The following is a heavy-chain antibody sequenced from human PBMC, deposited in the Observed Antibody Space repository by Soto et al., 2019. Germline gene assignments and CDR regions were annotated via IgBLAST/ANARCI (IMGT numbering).Heavy chain of an antibody. Sequence: GGSLRLSCAASKFSFSGYWMHWVRQAPGKGLEWVSAINSGGGTTHYADSVKGRFTITRDNSKNMLYLEMNSLTVEDTAVYYCVRRAQYFDGTGFHAFDIWGQGTRVTVSS. CDR2: INSGGGTT. V-gene: IGHV3-74*01. CDR1: KFSFSGYW. CDR3: VRRAQYFDGTGFHAFDI. D-gene: IGHD3-22*01. J-gene: IGHJ3*02.